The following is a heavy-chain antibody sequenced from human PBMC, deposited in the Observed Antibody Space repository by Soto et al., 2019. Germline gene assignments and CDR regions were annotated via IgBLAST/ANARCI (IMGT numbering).Heavy chain of an antibody. D-gene: IGHD3-16*01. J-gene: IGHJ3*02. CDR2: LYYGGSS. CDR1: GASITSYY. CDR3: ARVGGAPLGAFDI. Sequence: SETLSLTCTVSGASITSYYWTWIRQPPGKGLEWIGYLYYGGSSNYNPSLKSRVTISLDTSKNQFSLKLNSVTAADTAVYYCARVGGAPLGAFDIWGQGTMVTVSS. V-gene: IGHV4-59*01.